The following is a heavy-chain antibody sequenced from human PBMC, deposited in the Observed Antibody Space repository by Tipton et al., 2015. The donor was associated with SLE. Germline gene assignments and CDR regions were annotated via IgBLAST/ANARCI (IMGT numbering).Heavy chain of an antibody. D-gene: IGHD3-16*01. Sequence: SLRLSCAASGFNFIGSWMTWVRQAPGKALEWVADIKQSGSGTNYVDAVKGRFTVSRDDARNSVDLHMSSLRVEDTAVYYCGRDPFFGGVDYWGRGALVTVSS. CDR2: IKQSGSGT. V-gene: IGHV3-7*01. J-gene: IGHJ4*02. CDR1: GFNFIGSW. CDR3: GRDPFFGGVDY.